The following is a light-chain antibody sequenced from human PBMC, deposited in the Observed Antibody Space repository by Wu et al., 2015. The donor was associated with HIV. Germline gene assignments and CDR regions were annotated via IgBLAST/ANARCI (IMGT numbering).Light chain of an antibody. CDR2: AAS. J-gene: IGKJ4*01. CDR1: QGISHF. V-gene: IGKV1-9*01. Sequence: DIQLTQSPSFLSASVGDRVTITCRASQGISHFLGWYQQKPGKAPKLLIYAASTLQSGVPSRFSGSGSGTEFTLTISSLQPEDFATYYCQQLNSYPHTFGGGTKVEIK. CDR3: QQLNSYPHT.